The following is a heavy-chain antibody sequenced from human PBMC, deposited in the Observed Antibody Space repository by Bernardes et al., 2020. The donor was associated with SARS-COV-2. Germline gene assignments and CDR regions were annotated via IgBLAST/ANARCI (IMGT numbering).Heavy chain of an antibody. J-gene: IGHJ6*02. CDR2: LYYGGNT. CDR3: WRPDVTTIRGPPRRLSYGMDV. D-gene: IGHD3-10*01. V-gene: IGHV4-39*01. Sequence: SETLSLTCTVSGGSISGSTYGSGWIRQPPGKGLEWIAALYYGGNTYYNPLLKRLVTMFVEKKKNLFFLELRTVTAADTVVHYCWRPDVTTIRGPPRRLSYGMDVWGHGTTVTVSS. CDR1: GGSISGSTYG.